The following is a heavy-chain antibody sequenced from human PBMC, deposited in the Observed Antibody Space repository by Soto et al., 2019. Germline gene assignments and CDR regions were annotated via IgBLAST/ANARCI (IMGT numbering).Heavy chain of an antibody. CDR2: ISGSSGST. CDR3: AKDQRGGVAAFDY. CDR1: GFTFSIYA. J-gene: IGHJ4*02. V-gene: IGHV3-23*01. Sequence: EVQLLESGGGLVQPGGSLRLSCAASGFTFSIYAMSWVRQAPGKGLEWVSAISGSSGSTYYADSVKGRFTISRDNSKNTLYLQMNSLRAEDTAVYYCAKDQRGGVAAFDYWGQGTLVTVSS. D-gene: IGHD3-16*01.